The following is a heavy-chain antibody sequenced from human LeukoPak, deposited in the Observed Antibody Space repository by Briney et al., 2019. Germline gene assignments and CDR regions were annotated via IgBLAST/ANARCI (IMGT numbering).Heavy chain of an antibody. D-gene: IGHD6-13*01. Sequence: GESLKISCKGSGYSFTSYWISWVRQMPGKGLEWMGRIDPSDSYTNYSPSFQGHVTISADKSISTAYLQWWTLKPTDTAMYYCITHPSLVAAGQNWGQGTLVTVSS. J-gene: IGHJ4*02. CDR2: IDPSDSYT. CDR3: ITHPSLVAAGQN. CDR1: GYSFTSYW. V-gene: IGHV5-10-1*01.